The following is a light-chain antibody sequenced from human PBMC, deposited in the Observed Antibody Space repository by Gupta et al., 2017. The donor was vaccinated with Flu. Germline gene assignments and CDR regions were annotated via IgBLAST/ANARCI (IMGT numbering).Light chain of an antibody. Sequence: TSGDVGSYNYVSWYQQHPGKVPKLIIYGVSNRPSGVSYRFSGSKSGNTASLTISGLQAEDEADYYCISYTTRATYVFGTGTEVAVL. CDR3: ISYTTRATYV. CDR2: GVS. V-gene: IGLV2-14*01. J-gene: IGLJ1*01. CDR1: SGDVGSYNY.